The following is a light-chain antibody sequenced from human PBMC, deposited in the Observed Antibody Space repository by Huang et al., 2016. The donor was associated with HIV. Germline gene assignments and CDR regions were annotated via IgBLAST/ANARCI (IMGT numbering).Light chain of an antibody. J-gene: IGKJ1*01. CDR2: ATS. CDR3: QQTYRTPWT. V-gene: IGKV1-39*01. Sequence: DIQMTQSPPSLSASVGDSVTIPCRASQVISIYLNWYQQKPGKAPELLIYATSNLQSGVPSRFSGRGSGTDFTLTINSLQPEDFATYYCQQTYRTPWTFGQGTKVEIK. CDR1: QVISIY.